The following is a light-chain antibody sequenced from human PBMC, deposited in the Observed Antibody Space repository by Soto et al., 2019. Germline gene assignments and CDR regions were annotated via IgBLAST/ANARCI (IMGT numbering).Light chain of an antibody. CDR2: DVS. Sequence: QSALTQPASVSGSPGQSITISCTGAVSEVAGYTYVSWYQQLPGKGPKVIIYDVSNRPSGVSNRFSDSKSGTTASLTISGLQAEDEADYYCSSFTSTSGLFGGGTKLTVL. CDR1: VSEVAGYTY. V-gene: IGLV2-14*03. J-gene: IGLJ2*01. CDR3: SSFTSTSGL.